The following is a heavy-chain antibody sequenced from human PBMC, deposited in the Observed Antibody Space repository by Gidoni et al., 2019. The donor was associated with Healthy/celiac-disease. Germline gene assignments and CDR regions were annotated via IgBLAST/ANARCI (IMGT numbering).Heavy chain of an antibody. J-gene: IGHJ2*01. Sequence: QVQLVESGGGVVQPGRSLRLSCAASGFTFSSYGMHWVRQAPGKGLGWVADIWYDGSNKYYADSVKGRFTISRDNSKNTLYLQMNSLRAEDTAVYYCARGSEGYFDHWYFDLWGRGTLVTVSS. CDR3: ARGSEGYFDHWYFDL. CDR1: GFTFSSYG. CDR2: IWYDGSNK. V-gene: IGHV3-33*01. D-gene: IGHD3-9*01.